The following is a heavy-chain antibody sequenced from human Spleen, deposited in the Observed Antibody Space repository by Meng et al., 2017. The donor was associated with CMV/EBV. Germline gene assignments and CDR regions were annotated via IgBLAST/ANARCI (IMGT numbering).Heavy chain of an antibody. CDR1: GFTFGDYA. D-gene: IGHD2-2*01. CDR2: IRSKAYGGTT. Sequence: GGSLRLSCTASGFTFGDYAMSWVRQAPGKGLEWVGFIRSKAYGGTTEYAASVKGRFTISRDDSKSIAYLQMNSLKTEDTAVYYCTTVVPAAIADYWGQGTLVTVSS. J-gene: IGHJ4*02. CDR3: TTVVPAAIADY. V-gene: IGHV3-49*04.